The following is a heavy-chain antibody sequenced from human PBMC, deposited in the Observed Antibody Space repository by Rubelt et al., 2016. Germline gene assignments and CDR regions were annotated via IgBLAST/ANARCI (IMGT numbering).Heavy chain of an antibody. D-gene: IGHD6-19*01. CDR2: IYYSGST. CDR1: GGSINSYY. CDR3: ARSGKQCDALDY. J-gene: IGHJ4*02. V-gene: IGHV4-59*08. Sequence: QVQLQESGPGLVKPSETLSLTCTVSGGSINSYYWSWIRQPPGKGLEWIGHIYYSGSTNYNPSLKSAVTISVDTSKNQFSLKLNSVTAADTAVYYCARSGKQCDALDYWGQGTLVTVSS.